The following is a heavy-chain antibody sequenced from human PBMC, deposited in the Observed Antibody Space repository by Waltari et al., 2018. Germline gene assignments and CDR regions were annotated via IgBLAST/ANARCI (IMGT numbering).Heavy chain of an antibody. J-gene: IGHJ5*02. CDR3: ATHPPSQLGVVLNWFDP. CDR1: GGSISSSTLF. CDR2: IYDSGTT. V-gene: IGHV4-39*01. Sequence: QLQLQESGPGLVKPSETLSLTCTVSGGSISSSTLFWGWIRQPLGKGLEWIGSIYDSGTTYYSPALKSRVTISVDTSKNQFSLKVNSVTAADTAVYYCATHPPSQLGVVLNWFDPWGQGILVTVSS. D-gene: IGHD3-16*01.